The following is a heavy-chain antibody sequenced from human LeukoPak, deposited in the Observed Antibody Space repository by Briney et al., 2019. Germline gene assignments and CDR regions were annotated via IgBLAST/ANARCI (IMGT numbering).Heavy chain of an antibody. CDR2: INPNSGRT. J-gene: IGHJ3*02. V-gene: IGHV1-2*02. CDR1: GYTFTGYY. D-gene: IGHD3-22*01. CDR3: ARATTYYYDSSGYYYDHDAFDI. Sequence: ASVKVSCKASGYTFTGYYMHWVRQAPGQGLEWMGWINPNSGRTNYAQKFQGRVTMTRDTSISTAYMELSRLRSDDTAVYYCARATTYYYDSSGYYYDHDAFDIWGQGTMVTVSS.